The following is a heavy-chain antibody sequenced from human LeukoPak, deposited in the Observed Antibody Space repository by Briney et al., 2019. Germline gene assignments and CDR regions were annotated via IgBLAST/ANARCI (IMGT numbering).Heavy chain of an antibody. Sequence: PRRSLRLSCAASGFTFSSYGMHWVRQAPGKGLEWVAVVWIDGSNKYYADSVKGRFTISRDNSKNTLYLQMNSLRAEDTAVYYCARDTTVTRYYYYYYGMDVWGQGTTVTVSS. J-gene: IGHJ6*02. V-gene: IGHV3-33*01. CDR3: ARDTTVTRYYYYYYGMDV. D-gene: IGHD4-11*01. CDR1: GFTFSSYG. CDR2: VWIDGSNK.